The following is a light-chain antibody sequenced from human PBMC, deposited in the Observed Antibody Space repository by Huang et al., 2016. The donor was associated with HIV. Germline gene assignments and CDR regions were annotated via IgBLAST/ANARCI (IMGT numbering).Light chain of an antibody. CDR3: QQSYSTPWT. V-gene: IGKV1-39*01. CDR2: AAS. J-gene: IGKJ1*01. Sequence: DIQMTQSPSSLSASVDRVTITCRASQSISSYLNWYQQKPGKAPKLLIYAASSLQSGVPSRFSGSGSGTDFTLTISSLQPEDFATYYCQQSYSTPWTFGQGTKVEI. CDR1: QSISSY.